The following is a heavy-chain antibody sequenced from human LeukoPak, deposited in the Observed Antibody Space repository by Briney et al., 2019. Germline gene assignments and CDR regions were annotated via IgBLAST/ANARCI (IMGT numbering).Heavy chain of an antibody. CDR3: ARQEVDTAMVSDYYYDMDV. CDR1: GGTFSSYA. V-gene: IGHV1-69*13. D-gene: IGHD5-18*01. CDR2: IIPIFGTA. Sequence: SVKVSCKASGGTFSSYAISWVRQAPGQGLEWMGGIIPIFGTANYAQKFQGRVTITADESTSTAYMELSSLRSEDTAVYYCARQEVDTAMVSDYYYDMDVWGQGTTVTVSS. J-gene: IGHJ6*02.